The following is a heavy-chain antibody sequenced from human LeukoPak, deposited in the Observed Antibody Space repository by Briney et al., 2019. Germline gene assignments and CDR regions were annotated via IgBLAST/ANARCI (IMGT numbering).Heavy chain of an antibody. CDR3: AKDPHTTVTTPPTDY. V-gene: IGHV3-30*18. J-gene: IGHJ4*02. Sequence: PVRSLRLSCAASGFTFSSYGMHWVRQAPGKGLEWVAVISYDGSNKYYADSVKGRFTISRDNSKNTLYLQMNSLRAEDTAVYYCAKDPHTTVTTPPTDYWGQGTLVTVSS. D-gene: IGHD4-17*01. CDR1: GFTFSSYG. CDR2: ISYDGSNK.